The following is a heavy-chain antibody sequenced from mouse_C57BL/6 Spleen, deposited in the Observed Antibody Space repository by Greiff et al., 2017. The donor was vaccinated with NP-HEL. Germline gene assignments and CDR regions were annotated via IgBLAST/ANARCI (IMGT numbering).Heavy chain of an antibody. CDR1: GYTFTSYW. J-gene: IGHJ4*01. CDR2: IDPSDSYT. V-gene: IGHV1-69*01. D-gene: IGHD2-12*01. Sequence: VQLQQPGAELVMPGASVKLSCKASGYTFTSYWMHWVKQRPGQGLEWIGEIDPSDSYTNYNQKFKGKSTLTVDKSSSTAYMQLSSLTSEDSAVYYCARSNNSPYYAMDYWGQGTSVTVSS. CDR3: ARSNNSPYYAMDY.